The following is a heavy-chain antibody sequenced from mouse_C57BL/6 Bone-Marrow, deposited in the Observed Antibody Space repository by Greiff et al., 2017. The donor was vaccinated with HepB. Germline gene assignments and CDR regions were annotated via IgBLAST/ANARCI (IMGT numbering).Heavy chain of an antibody. D-gene: IGHD1-1*01. CDR1: GYTFTSYW. CDR2: IDPSDSYT. Sequence: VQLQQPGAELVRPGTSVKLSCKASGYTFTSYWMHWVKQRPGQGLEWIGVIDPSDSYTNYNQKFKGKATLTVDTSSSTAYMQRSSLTSEDSAVYYCARLDYGSRSAMDYWGQGTSVTVSS. J-gene: IGHJ4*01. V-gene: IGHV1-59*01. CDR3: ARLDYGSRSAMDY.